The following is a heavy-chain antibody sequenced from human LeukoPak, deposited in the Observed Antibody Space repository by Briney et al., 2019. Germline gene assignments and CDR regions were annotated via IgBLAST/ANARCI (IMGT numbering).Heavy chain of an antibody. Sequence: SQTLSLTCTVSGGSISIGSYYWSWIRLPAGKGLEWIGRIYSSGRTNYNPSLESRVTISLDTSKNQFSLKLTSVTAADTAVYYCARAQLVRWWFDPWGQGTLVTVSS. V-gene: IGHV4-61*02. J-gene: IGHJ5*02. CDR2: IYSSGRT. D-gene: IGHD6-6*01. CDR1: GGSISIGSYY. CDR3: ARAQLVRWWFDP.